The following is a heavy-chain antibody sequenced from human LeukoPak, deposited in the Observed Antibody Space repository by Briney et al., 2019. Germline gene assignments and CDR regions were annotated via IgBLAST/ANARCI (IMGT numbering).Heavy chain of an antibody. J-gene: IGHJ3*02. CDR1: GFTCSSYT. Sequence: GGSLRLSCAASGFTCSSYTMHWVRQTPGKGLEWVAVISDDGHGKVQYYADSVKGRFTISRDNSKNTLYLQMNSLRAEDTAVYYCARGGSYLSAFDIWGQGTMVTVSS. CDR2: ISDDGHGK. D-gene: IGHD1-26*01. V-gene: IGHV3-30*14. CDR3: ARGGSYLSAFDI.